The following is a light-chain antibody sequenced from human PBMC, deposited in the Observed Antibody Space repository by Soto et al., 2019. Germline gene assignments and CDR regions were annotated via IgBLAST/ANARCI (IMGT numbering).Light chain of an antibody. V-gene: IGKV3-20*01. CDR1: QSVSNNY. J-gene: IGKJ4*01. CDR3: QRYGTSLPLT. Sequence: EIVLTQSPGTLSLSPGDRATLSCRASQSVSNNYLAWYQQKPGQAPRLLIYGASSRATGIPDRFSGSGSGRDFTLTISRLEPEDFAVYYCQRYGTSLPLTFGGGTKVEIK. CDR2: GAS.